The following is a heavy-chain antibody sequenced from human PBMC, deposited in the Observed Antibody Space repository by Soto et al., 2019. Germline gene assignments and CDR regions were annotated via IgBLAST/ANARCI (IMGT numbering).Heavy chain of an antibody. V-gene: IGHV3-23*01. Sequence: EVQLLESGGGLIQPGGSLRLSCAASGFTFSSYAMSWVRQAPGKGLEWVSAISGSGGRTYYADSVKGRFTISRDDSKNTLYLQMNSLRAEGTALYYCVKSCSWYFCFMEVWGKGTTVSVSS. CDR3: VKSCSWYFCFMEV. CDR1: GFTFSSYA. D-gene: IGHD6-13*01. J-gene: IGHJ6*03. CDR2: ISGSGGRT.